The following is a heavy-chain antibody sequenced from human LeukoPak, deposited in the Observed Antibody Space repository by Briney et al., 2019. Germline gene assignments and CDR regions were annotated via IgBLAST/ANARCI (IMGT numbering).Heavy chain of an antibody. CDR2: ISSSTSNI. V-gene: IGHV3-21*01. Sequence: PGGSLRLSCAASGFTFKSYSMNWVRQAPGKGLEWVSSISSSTSNIYYADSVKGRFTISRDNAKNSLYLQMNSLRAEDTAVYYCARDRRYCSGGSCYSLFDYWGQGTLVTVSS. J-gene: IGHJ4*02. CDR1: GFTFKSYS. CDR3: ARDRRYCSGGSCYSLFDY. D-gene: IGHD2-15*01.